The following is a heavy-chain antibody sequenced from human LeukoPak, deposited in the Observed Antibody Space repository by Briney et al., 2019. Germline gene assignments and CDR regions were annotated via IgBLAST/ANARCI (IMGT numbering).Heavy chain of an antibody. J-gene: IGHJ4*02. Sequence: PRESLKISCKGSGYSFSNYWIGWVRQMPGKGLEWMGIINPGDSDTRYSPSFQGQVTISADKSINTAYLQWSSLRASDTAIYYCARQTGDKGIDYWGQGTLVTVSS. CDR2: INPGDSDT. CDR1: GYSFSNYW. V-gene: IGHV5-51*01. D-gene: IGHD7-27*01. CDR3: ARQTGDKGIDY.